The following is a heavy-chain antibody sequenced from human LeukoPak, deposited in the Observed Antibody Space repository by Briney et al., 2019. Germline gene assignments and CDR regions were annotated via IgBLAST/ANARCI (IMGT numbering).Heavy chain of an antibody. Sequence: GGSLRLSCAASGFTFSSYAMHWVRQAPGKGLGWVAVISYDGSNKYYADSVKGRFTISRDNSKNTLYLQMNSLRAEDTAVYYCARGGVGSSSIWGQGTLVTVSS. V-gene: IGHV3-30-3*01. J-gene: IGHJ4*02. CDR2: ISYDGSNK. D-gene: IGHD6-6*01. CDR1: GFTFSSYA. CDR3: ARGGVGSSSI.